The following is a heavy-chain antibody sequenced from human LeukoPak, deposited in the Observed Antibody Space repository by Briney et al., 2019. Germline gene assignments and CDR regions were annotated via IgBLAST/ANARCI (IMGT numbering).Heavy chain of an antibody. CDR2: ISYDGSNK. Sequence: GGSLRLSCAASGFTFSSYAMHWVRQAPGKGLEWVAVISYDGSNKHYADSVKGRFTISRDNSKNTLYLQMNSLRAEDTAVYYCARDGGGDITMVYYFDYWGQGTLVTVSS. D-gene: IGHD3-10*01. V-gene: IGHV3-30-3*01. CDR1: GFTFSSYA. CDR3: ARDGGGDITMVYYFDY. J-gene: IGHJ4*02.